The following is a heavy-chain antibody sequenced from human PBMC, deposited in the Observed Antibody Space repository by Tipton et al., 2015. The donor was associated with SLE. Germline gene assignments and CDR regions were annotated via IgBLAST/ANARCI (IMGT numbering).Heavy chain of an antibody. V-gene: IGHV1-46*01. D-gene: IGHD4-17*01. CDR1: GYTFTSYY. CDR2: ISPSGGST. Sequence: QLVQSGAEVKRPGASVKVSCKASGYTFTSYYMHWVRQAPGQGLEWMGIISPSGGSTTYAQRFQGRVTMTRDTSTSTVYMQLNSLRSEATAVYYCARGGPDYGDYFADAFDIWGQGTMVTVSS. CDR3: ARGGPDYGDYFADAFDI. J-gene: IGHJ3*02.